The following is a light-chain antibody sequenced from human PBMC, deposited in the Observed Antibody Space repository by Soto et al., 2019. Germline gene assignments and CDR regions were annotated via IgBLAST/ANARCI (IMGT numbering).Light chain of an antibody. V-gene: IGKV3-20*01. J-gene: IGKJ1*01. Sequence: EIVLTQSPGTLSLSPGERATLSCRASQSVSSSYLAWYQQKPGQAPRLLIYGTSSRATGIPDRFSGSGSGTDFTLTISRLEPEDSAVYYCQHYGDSRAFGQGTKVEI. CDR1: QSVSSSY. CDR2: GTS. CDR3: QHYGDSRA.